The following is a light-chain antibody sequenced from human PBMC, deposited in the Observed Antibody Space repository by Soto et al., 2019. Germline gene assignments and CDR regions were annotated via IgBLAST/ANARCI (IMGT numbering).Light chain of an antibody. Sequence: DIQMTQSPSTLSASVGDRVTITCRASQSISSWLAWYQQKPGKAPKLLIYKASSLESGVPSRFSGSGSGTEFTLTISSLQPDEFATYYCQQYNSYSCTFGQGTNADIK. V-gene: IGKV1-5*03. CDR1: QSISSW. CDR3: QQYNSYSCT. J-gene: IGKJ1*01. CDR2: KAS.